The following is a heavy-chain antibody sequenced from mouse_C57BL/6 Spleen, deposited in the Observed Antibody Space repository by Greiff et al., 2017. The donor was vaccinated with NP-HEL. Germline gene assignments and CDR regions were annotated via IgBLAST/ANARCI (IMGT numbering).Heavy chain of an antibody. D-gene: IGHD2-1*01. CDR3: GRRGLYFYYAMDY. CDR1: GYTFTDYY. CDR2: INPNNGGT. Sequence: EVQLQQSGPELVKPGASVKISCKASGYTFTDYYMNWVKQSHGKSLEWIGDINPNNGGTSYNQKFKGKATLTVDKSSSTAYMELRSLTSEDSAVYYCGRRGLYFYYAMDYWGQGTSVTVSS. V-gene: IGHV1-26*01. J-gene: IGHJ4*01.